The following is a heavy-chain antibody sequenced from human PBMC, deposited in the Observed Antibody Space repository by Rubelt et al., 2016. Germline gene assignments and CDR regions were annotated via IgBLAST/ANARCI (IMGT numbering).Heavy chain of an antibody. CDR1: GFTFSSYA. CDR2: ISGSGGST. D-gene: IGHD5-24*01. V-gene: IGHV3-23*01. J-gene: IGHJ2*01. CDR3: AKDRWAPRDGYNSYWYFDL. Sequence: EVQLLESGGGLVQPGGSLRLSCAASGFTFSSYAMSWVRQAPGKGLEWVSAISGSGGSTYYGDSVKGRFTISRDNSKNQLYLQMNSLRAEDTAVYYCAKDRWAPRDGYNSYWYFDLWGRGTLVTVSS.